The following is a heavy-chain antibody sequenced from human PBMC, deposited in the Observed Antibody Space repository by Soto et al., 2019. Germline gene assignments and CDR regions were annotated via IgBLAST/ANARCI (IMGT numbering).Heavy chain of an antibody. CDR3: ARAPAPWYFDY. J-gene: IGHJ4*02. CDR2: IYYSGSA. V-gene: IGHV4-31*03. Sequence: QVQLQSSGPGLVKPSQTLSLRCSVSGGSVGRGAFYWSWIRQHPGKGLEWIGYIYYSGSAYYNPSLKRRVTISLDTSQNQFSLKLTPVTVADTAVYYCARAPAPWYFDYWGQGTLVTVSS. CDR1: GGSVGRGAFY.